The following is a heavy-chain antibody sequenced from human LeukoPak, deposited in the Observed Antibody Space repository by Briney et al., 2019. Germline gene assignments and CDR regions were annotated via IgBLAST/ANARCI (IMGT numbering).Heavy chain of an antibody. CDR3: ARDAQRGFDYSNSLQY. D-gene: IGHD4-11*01. CDR2: IWSDGTEK. V-gene: IGHV3-33*08. Sequence: PGRSLRLSCTASGFTYNHYAMHWVRQPPGEGLEWVAVIWSDGTEKYYADSVKGRFTVSRDDSSNTLYLQMNSLRGEDTAVYYCARDAQRGFDYSNSLQYWGQGTLVTVSS. CDR1: GFTYNHYA. J-gene: IGHJ4*02.